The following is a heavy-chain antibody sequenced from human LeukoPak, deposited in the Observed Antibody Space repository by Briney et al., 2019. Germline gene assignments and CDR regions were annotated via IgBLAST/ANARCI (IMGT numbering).Heavy chain of an antibody. V-gene: IGHV3-30*02. D-gene: IGHD6-13*01. CDR1: GFTFSSYG. CDR2: IRYDGSNK. Sequence: GGSLRLSCAASGFTFSSYGMHWVRQAPSKGLEWVAFIRYDGSNKYYADSVKGRFTISRDNSKNTLYLQMNSLRAEDTAVYYCAKDPYSSSWSDPFDYWGQGTLVTVSS. J-gene: IGHJ4*02. CDR3: AKDPYSSSWSDPFDY.